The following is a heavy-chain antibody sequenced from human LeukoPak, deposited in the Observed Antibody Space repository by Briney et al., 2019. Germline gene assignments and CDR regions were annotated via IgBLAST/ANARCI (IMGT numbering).Heavy chain of an antibody. CDR3: AREDGVQTFDY. J-gene: IGHJ4*02. CDR1: GGSISSGSDY. Sequence: PSQTLSLTCTVSGGSISSGSDYWSWIRQPAGKGLEWIGRIYTSGSTNYNPSLKSRVTISVDTSKNQFSLKLSSVTAADTAVYYCAREDGVQTFDYWGQGTLVTVSS. D-gene: IGHD2-8*01. V-gene: IGHV4-61*02. CDR2: IYTSGST.